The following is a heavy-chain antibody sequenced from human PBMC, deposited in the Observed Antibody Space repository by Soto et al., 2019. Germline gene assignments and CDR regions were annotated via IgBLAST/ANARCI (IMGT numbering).Heavy chain of an antibody. D-gene: IGHD1-7*01. V-gene: IGHV4-4*07. J-gene: IGHJ1*01. CDR2: ITINGNT. Sequence: TLSLTCTVSGGSISSYYWSWVRQPAGKGLEWIGRITINGNTQKNPSFKSRVTMSIDTSRNHFSLNLQSATAADTALYYCARETGENWTYEAHWGPGTLVTVSS. CDR3: ARETGENWTYEAH. CDR1: GGSISSYY.